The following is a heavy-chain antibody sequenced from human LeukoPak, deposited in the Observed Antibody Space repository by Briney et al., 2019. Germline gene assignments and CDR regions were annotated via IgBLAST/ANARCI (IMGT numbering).Heavy chain of an antibody. Sequence: GRSLTLSCAASGFTFSSYGMHWVRQAPGRGLEWVAVISYDGSNKYYADSVKGRFTISRDNSKNTLYLQMNSLRAEDTAVYYCAKGGEIDASPIDWYFDLWGRGTLVTVSS. CDR1: GFTFSSYG. CDR2: ISYDGSNK. CDR3: AKGGEIDASPIDWYFDL. D-gene: IGHD2-2*01. J-gene: IGHJ2*01. V-gene: IGHV3-30*18.